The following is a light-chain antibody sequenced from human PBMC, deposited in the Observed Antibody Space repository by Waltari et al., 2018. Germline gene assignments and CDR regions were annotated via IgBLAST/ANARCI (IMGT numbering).Light chain of an antibody. CDR1: QSVSNNF. J-gene: IGKJ4*01. V-gene: IGKV3-20*01. CDR3: QQYDSIVLT. CDR2: GAS. Sequence: EIVLTQSPGTLSLSPGERATLSCRASQSVSNNFLNWYQQKPGQAPRLLISGASSRATGIPDRCSGSGSGTDFTLTISRLEPEDFAVYYCQQYDSIVLTFGGGTKVEI.